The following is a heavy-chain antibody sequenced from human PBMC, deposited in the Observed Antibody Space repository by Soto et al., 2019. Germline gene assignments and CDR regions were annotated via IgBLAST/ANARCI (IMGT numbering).Heavy chain of an antibody. D-gene: IGHD4-4*01. CDR3: VAVMVGSNFVRPDY. J-gene: IGHJ4*02. CDR1: GFFFSTYW. V-gene: IGHV3-74*01. Sequence: GGSLRLSCAAPGFFFSTYWMHWVRQAPGKGLLWVSRLRGDGGEANYADSVKGRFTITRDNAQNTLYLQMNSLRAEDTAVYYCVAVMVGSNFVRPDYWGQGTLVTVSS. CDR2: LRGDGGEA.